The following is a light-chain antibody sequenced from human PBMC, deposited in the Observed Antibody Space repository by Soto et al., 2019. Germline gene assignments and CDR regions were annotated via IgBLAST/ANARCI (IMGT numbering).Light chain of an antibody. V-gene: IGKV3-20*01. CDR3: HQRQSWPRT. Sequence: ENVLTQSPGTLSLSPGERATLSCRASQSVSSSYIAWYQQKPGQAPRLLIYGASSRATGIPDRFSASGSGTDFTLTISDVQPEDFALYYCHQRQSWPRTFGQGTKVDIK. J-gene: IGKJ1*01. CDR2: GAS. CDR1: QSVSSSY.